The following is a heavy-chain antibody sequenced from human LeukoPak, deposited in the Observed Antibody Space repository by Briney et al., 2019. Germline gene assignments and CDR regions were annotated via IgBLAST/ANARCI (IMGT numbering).Heavy chain of an antibody. CDR2: INPNSGGT. D-gene: IGHD6-13*01. Sequence: ASVNVSCKASGYTFTGYYIHWVRQAPGQGLEWMGWINPNSGGTNYAQKFQGLLTMTRDTSISTAYMELSRLRSDDTAVFYCARWAAAATGAAYYYYNMDVWGQGTTVTVSS. V-gene: IGHV1-2*04. J-gene: IGHJ6*02. CDR1: GYTFTGYY. CDR3: ARWAAAATGAAYYYYNMDV.